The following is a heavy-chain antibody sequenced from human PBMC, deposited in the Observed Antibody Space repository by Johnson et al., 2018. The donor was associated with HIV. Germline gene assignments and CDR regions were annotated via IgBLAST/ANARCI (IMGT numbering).Heavy chain of an antibody. V-gene: IGHV3-23*04. Sequence: VQLVESGGGLVQPGGSLRLSCAASGFTFSCSAMSWVRQAPGKGLEWLSRITGRGINTYYADSVEGRFTISRDNPKNSLYLQMTSLRAEDTALYYCARPYRSSWYGDAFDIWGQGTRVTVSS. CDR2: ITGRGINT. CDR1: GFTFSCSA. J-gene: IGHJ3*02. D-gene: IGHD6-13*01. CDR3: ARPYRSSWYGDAFDI.